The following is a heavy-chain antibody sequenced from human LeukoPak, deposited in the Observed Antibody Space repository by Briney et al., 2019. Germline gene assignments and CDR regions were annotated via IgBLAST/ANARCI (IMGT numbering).Heavy chain of an antibody. V-gene: IGHV4-34*01. Sequence: SETLSLTCAVYGVSFSGYYWSWIRQPPGKGLEWIGEINHSGSTNYNPSLKSRVTISVDTSKNQFSLKLSSVTAADTAVYYCARGWGEMATTPPLDYWGQGTLVTVSS. CDR2: INHSGST. D-gene: IGHD5-24*01. CDR3: ARGWGEMATTPPLDY. J-gene: IGHJ4*02. CDR1: GVSFSGYY.